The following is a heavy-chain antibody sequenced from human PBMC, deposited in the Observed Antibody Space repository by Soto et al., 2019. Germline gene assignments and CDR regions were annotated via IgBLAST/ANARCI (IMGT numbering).Heavy chain of an antibody. CDR2: ISYDGSNK. D-gene: IGHD3-22*01. CDR3: AKDHYDSSGYDH. V-gene: IGHV3-30*18. Sequence: QVQLVESGGGVVQPGRSLRLSCAASGFTFSSYGMHWVRQAPGKGLEWVAVISYDGSNKYYADSVKGRFTISRDNSKNTLYLQMNSLRAEDTAVYYCAKDHYDSSGYDHWGQGTLVTVSS. CDR1: GFTFSSYG. J-gene: IGHJ4*02.